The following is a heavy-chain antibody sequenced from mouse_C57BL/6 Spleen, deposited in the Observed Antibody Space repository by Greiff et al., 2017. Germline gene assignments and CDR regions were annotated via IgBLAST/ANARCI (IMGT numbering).Heavy chain of an antibody. D-gene: IGHD4-1*01. Sequence: EVKLMESGGGLVKPGGSLKLSCAASGFTFSSYTMSWVRQTPEKRLEWVATISGGGGNTYYPDSVKGRFTISRDNAKNTLYLQMSSLRSEDTALYYCASLSNWGPWYFDVWGTGTTVTVSS. J-gene: IGHJ1*03. CDR1: GFTFSSYT. V-gene: IGHV5-9*01. CDR2: ISGGGGNT. CDR3: ASLSNWGPWYFDV.